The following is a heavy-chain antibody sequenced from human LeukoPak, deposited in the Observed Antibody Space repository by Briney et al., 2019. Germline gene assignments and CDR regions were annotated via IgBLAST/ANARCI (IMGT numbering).Heavy chain of an antibody. CDR1: GGSISSYY. CDR2: IYYSGST. V-gene: IGHV4-59*01. Sequence: PSETLSLTCTVSGGSISSYYWSWIRQPPGKGLEWIGYIYYSGSTNYNPSLKSRVTISVDTSKNQFSLKLSSATAADTAVYYCARITYCSGGSCIDYWGQGTLVTVSS. D-gene: IGHD2-15*01. J-gene: IGHJ4*02. CDR3: ARITYCSGGSCIDY.